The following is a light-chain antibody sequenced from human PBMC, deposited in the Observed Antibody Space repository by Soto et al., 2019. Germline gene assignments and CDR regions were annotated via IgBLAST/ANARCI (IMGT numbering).Light chain of an antibody. J-gene: IGKJ4*01. CDR1: EHLGTW. CDR2: EAS. CDR3: QQGGSFPLT. V-gene: IGKV1D-12*01. Sequence: DIEMPQSPSSVSASVGDRVTITCRASEHLGTWLAWYQQKAGKAPNLLIYEASILQSGGPSRFSGSRSAAALTRTISSLQTEEFATYFGQQGGSFPLTFGGGTKVEIK.